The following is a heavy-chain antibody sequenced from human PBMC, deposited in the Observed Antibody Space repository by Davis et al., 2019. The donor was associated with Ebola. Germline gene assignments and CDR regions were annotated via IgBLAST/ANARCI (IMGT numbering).Heavy chain of an antibody. Sequence: ASVKVSCKASGYTFTSYGISWVRQAPGQRLEWMGWFNAGNGNTKYSQKFQGRVTITRDTSASTAYMELSSLRSEDTAVYYCARGGPAIVVVPAAILPDYWGQGTLVTVSS. CDR2: FNAGNGNT. CDR1: GYTFTSYG. J-gene: IGHJ4*02. V-gene: IGHV1-3*01. CDR3: ARGGPAIVVVPAAILPDY. D-gene: IGHD2-2*02.